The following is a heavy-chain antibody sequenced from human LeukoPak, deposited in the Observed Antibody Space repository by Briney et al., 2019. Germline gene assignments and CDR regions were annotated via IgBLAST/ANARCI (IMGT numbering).Heavy chain of an antibody. Sequence: SETLSLTCAVSGDSISSRNNHWGWVRQPPGKGLEWIGSFFYSGSNYYNPSLNSRAAISVDMSRNQFSLKLSSVTAADTAVYYCARARRITMIVVVEDAFDIWGQGTMVTVSS. J-gene: IGHJ3*02. V-gene: IGHV4-39*07. CDR2: FFYSGSN. CDR3: ARARRITMIVVVEDAFDI. CDR1: GDSISSRNNH. D-gene: IGHD3-22*01.